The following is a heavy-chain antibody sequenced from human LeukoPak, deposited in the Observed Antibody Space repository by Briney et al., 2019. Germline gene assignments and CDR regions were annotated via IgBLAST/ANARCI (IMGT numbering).Heavy chain of an antibody. CDR3: ARRTTPGDYFDY. CDR1: GGSISSSSYY. J-gene: IGHJ4*02. Sequence: SETLSLTCTVSGGSISSSSYYWGWIRQPPGKGLEWIGSIYYSGSTYYNPSLKSRVTISVDTSKNQFSLKLSSVTAADTAVYYCARRTTPGDYFDYWGQGTLVTVSS. D-gene: IGHD4-11*01. CDR2: IYYSGST. V-gene: IGHV4-39*01.